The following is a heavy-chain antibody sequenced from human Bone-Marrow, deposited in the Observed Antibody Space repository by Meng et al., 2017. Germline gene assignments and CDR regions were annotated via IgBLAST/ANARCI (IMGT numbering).Heavy chain of an antibody. J-gene: IGHJ4*02. CDR3: ARVGFSHLYYFDY. D-gene: IGHD5-12*01. CDR2: ISYDGSNK. Sequence: GESLKISCAASGFTFSSYWMSWVRQAPGKGLEWVAVISYDGSNKYYADSVKGRFTISRDNSKNTLYLQMNSLRAEDTAVYYCARVGFSHLYYFDYWGQGTLVTVSS. V-gene: IGHV3-30*03. CDR1: GFTFSSYW.